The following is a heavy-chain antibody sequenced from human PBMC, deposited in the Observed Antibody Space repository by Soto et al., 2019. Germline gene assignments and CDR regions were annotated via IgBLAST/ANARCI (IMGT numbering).Heavy chain of an antibody. V-gene: IGHV3-30-3*01. CDR1: RFTFISYA. CDR2: ISYDGSNK. CDR3: ARGPSSLTRFDY. D-gene: IGHD2-2*01. J-gene: IGHJ4*02. Sequence: GGSLRLSCAASRFTFISYAMHWVRQAPGKGLDWVAVISYDGSNKYYADSVKGRFTISRDNSKNTLYVQMNSLRAEDTAVYYCARGPSSLTRFDYWGQGTLVTVSS.